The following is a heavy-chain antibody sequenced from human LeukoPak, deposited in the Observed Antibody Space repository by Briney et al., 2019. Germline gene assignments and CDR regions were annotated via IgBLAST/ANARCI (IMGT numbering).Heavy chain of an antibody. J-gene: IGHJ4*02. CDR1: GGSISSGSYY. D-gene: IGHD5-18*01. Sequence: SETLSLTCTVSGGSISSGSYYCSWVRQPAGEGLEWVGRIYTSGRTNSNPSLKSRVTISVDTSKNQFSLKLSSVTAADTAVYYGARGKSGYSYGDRFDYWGRETWSPSPQ. CDR2: IYTSGRT. CDR3: ARGKSGYSYGDRFDY. V-gene: IGHV4-61*02.